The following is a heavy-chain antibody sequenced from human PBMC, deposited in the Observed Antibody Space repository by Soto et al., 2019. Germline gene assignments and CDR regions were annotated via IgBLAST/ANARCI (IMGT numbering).Heavy chain of an antibody. D-gene: IGHD2-15*01. Sequence: ASVKVSCKVSGYTLTELSMHWVRQAPGKGLEWMGGFDPEDGETIYAQKFQGRVTMTEDTSTDTAYMELSSLRSEDTAVYYCATLSTYCSGGSCYLGRFASWGQGTLVTVAS. CDR1: GYTLTELS. CDR3: ATLSTYCSGGSCYLGRFAS. V-gene: IGHV1-24*01. J-gene: IGHJ5*01. CDR2: FDPEDGET.